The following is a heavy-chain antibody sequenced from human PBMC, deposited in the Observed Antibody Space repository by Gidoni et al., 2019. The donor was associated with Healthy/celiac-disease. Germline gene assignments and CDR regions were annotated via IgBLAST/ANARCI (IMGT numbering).Heavy chain of an antibody. CDR1: GGSFSGYY. V-gene: IGHV4-34*01. J-gene: IGHJ4*02. D-gene: IGHD1-20*01. CDR3: ARGALLRWYNFPKFDY. Sequence: QVQLQQWGAGLLKPSETLSLTCAVYGGSFSGYYWSWIRQPPGKGLEWIGEINHSGSTNYNPSLKSRVTISVDTSKNQFSLKLSSVTAADTAVYYCARGALLRWYNFPKFDYWGQGTLVTVSS. CDR2: INHSGST.